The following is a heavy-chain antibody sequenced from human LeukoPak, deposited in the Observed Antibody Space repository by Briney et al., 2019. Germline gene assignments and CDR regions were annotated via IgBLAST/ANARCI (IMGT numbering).Heavy chain of an antibody. J-gene: IGHJ6*02. D-gene: IGHD5-12*01. CDR3: ARLSGYDDYYYYGMDV. CDR1: GYRFTSYW. CDR2: IYPGDSDT. Sequence: GESLKISFKGSGYRFTSYWIGWVRQMPGKGLEWMGIIYPGDSDTRYSPSFQGQVTISADKSISTAYLQWSSLKASDTAMYYCARLSGYDDYYYYGMDVWGQGTTVTVSS. V-gene: IGHV5-51*01.